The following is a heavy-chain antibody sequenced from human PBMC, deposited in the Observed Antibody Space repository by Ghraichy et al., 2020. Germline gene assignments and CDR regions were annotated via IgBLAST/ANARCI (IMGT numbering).Heavy chain of an antibody. J-gene: IGHJ4*02. D-gene: IGHD3-3*01. CDR1: GFPFSNYA. CDR2: ISSSAGST. V-gene: IGHV3-23*01. Sequence: GGSLRLSCAASGFPFSNYAMTWVRQAPGKGLEWVSSISSSAGSTYYADSVKGRFTISRDNSKNTLYLQMNSLRVEDTAVYYCAEYYDFFIGYFGYWGQGTLVAVSS. CDR3: AEYYDFFIGYFGY.